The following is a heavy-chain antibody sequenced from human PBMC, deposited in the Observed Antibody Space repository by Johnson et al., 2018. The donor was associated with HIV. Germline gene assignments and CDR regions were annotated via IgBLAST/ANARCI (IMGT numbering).Heavy chain of an antibody. J-gene: IGHJ3*02. D-gene: IGHD3-9*01. Sequence: VQLVESGGGLVQPGGSLRLSCAASRFTFSRNDMHWVRQATGKGLEWVSTIGPGGDTYYPDSVKGRFTISRDNAKNSLYLQMNSLRAEDTALYYCAKDISDILTGGRDAFDIWGQGTMVIVSS. CDR2: IGPGGDT. CDR1: RFTFSRND. CDR3: AKDISDILTGGRDAFDI. V-gene: IGHV3-13*01.